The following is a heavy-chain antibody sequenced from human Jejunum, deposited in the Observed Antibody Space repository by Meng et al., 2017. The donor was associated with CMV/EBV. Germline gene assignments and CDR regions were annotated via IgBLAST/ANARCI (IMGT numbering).Heavy chain of an antibody. CDR1: GGSVNNYA. CDR3: ARGFLNGYQPFDY. Sequence: QVQLMKSGAGGKEPGSSMKVSCKSSGGSVNNYAFNWVRQAPGQGLEWMGGIIAIFKTPNYAQKFQGRLTITADESTGTSYMELTSLTSEDTAVYYCARGFLNGYQPFDYWGQGTLVTVSS. J-gene: IGHJ4*02. D-gene: IGHD5-24*01. V-gene: IGHV1-69*12. CDR2: IIAIFKTP.